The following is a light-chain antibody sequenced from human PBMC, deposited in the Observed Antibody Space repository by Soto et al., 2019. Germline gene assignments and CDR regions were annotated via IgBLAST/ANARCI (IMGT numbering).Light chain of an antibody. CDR1: QTISTW. CDR3: QQYNNWPPWT. J-gene: IGKJ1*01. CDR2: DAS. V-gene: IGKV1-5*01. Sequence: DIQVTQSPPALSASVGDRVTISCRASQTISTWMAWYQQKPGKAPKLLIWDASTLLSGVPSRFSGSGSGTDFTLTISSLQPEDFAVYYCQQYNNWPPWTFGQGTKVDIK.